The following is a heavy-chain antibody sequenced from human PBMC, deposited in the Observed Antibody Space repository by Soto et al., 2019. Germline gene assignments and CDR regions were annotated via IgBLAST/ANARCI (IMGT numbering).Heavy chain of an antibody. D-gene: IGHD4-17*01. CDR2: IYWDDDK. V-gene: IGHV2-5*02. Sequence: QITLKESGPTLVKPTQTLTLTCTFSGFSLSTSGVGVGWIRQPPGKALEWLALIYWDDDKRYTTSLKSRLPITEDTSKNQVVLTMTNMDPVDTATYHCAHRQRTVYFDYWGQGTLVTVSS. CDR3: AHRQRTVYFDY. CDR1: GFSLSTSGVG. J-gene: IGHJ4*02.